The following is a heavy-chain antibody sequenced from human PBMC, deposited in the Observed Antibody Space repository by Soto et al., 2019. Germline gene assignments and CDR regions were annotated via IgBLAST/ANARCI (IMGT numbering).Heavy chain of an antibody. CDR2: IYYSGST. D-gene: IGHD1-26*01. CDR3: AISASGSYIPVWFDY. Sequence: SETLSLTCTVSGGSISSGDYYWSWIRQPPGKGLEWIGYIYYSGSTYYNPSLKSRVTISVDTSKNQFSLKLSSVTAADTAVYYCAISASGSYIPVWFDYWGQGTLVTVSS. V-gene: IGHV4-30-4*01. J-gene: IGHJ4*02. CDR1: GGSISSGDYY.